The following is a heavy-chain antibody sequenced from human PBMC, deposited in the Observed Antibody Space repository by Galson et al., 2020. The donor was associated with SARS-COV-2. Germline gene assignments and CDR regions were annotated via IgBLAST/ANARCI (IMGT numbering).Heavy chain of an antibody. D-gene: IGHD1-1*01. CDR1: GFRFSNYA. CDR3: ARDMEQRPRTPSDD. CDR2: ISFDGSNK. J-gene: IGHJ4*02. V-gene: IGHV3-30*04. Sequence: GESLKISCAASGFRFSNYAMHWVRQAPGKGLEWVTIISFDGSNKHYAASVRGRFTISRDNSKNTVYLQMNSLRLEDTAVYYCARDMEQRPRTPSDDWGQGTLVTVSS.